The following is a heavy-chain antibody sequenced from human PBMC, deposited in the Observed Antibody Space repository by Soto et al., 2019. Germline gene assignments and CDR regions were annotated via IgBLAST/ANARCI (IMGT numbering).Heavy chain of an antibody. CDR3: ASGRETGYCSGGSCYLGSWYFDL. J-gene: IGHJ2*01. D-gene: IGHD2-15*01. V-gene: IGHV4-34*01. CDR2: INHSGST. Sequence: QVQLQQWGAGLLKPSETLSLTCAVYGGSFSGYYWSWIRQPPGKGLEWIGEINHSGSTNYNPSLKSRVTISVDTSKNQFSLKLSSVTAADTAVYYCASGRETGYCSGGSCYLGSWYFDLWGRGTLVTVSS. CDR1: GGSFSGYY.